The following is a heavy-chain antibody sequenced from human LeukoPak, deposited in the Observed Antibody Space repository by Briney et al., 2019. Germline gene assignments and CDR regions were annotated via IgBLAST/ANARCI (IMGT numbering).Heavy chain of an antibody. CDR2: IYYSGST. Sequence: SETLSLTCTVSGGSISSSSYYWGWIRQPPGKGLEWIGSIYYSGSTYYNPSLKSRVTISVDTSKNQFSLKLSSVTAADTAVYYCARDLPYDYVWGSYRYHFDYWGQGTLVTVS. CDR1: GGSISSSSYY. V-gene: IGHV4-39*07. D-gene: IGHD3-16*02. CDR3: ARDLPYDYVWGSYRYHFDY. J-gene: IGHJ4*02.